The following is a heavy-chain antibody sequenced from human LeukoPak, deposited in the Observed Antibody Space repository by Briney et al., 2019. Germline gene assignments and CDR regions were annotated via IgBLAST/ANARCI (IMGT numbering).Heavy chain of an antibody. D-gene: IGHD3-22*01. J-gene: IGHJ4*02. CDR2: VSGSGGST. CDR3: AKASRTYYHDNRLDY. V-gene: IGHV3-23*01. Sequence: GGSLRLSCAASGFSFSAYWMSWVRQAPGKGLEWVSVVSGSGGSTYYADSVKGRFTISRDNSKNTLYLQLNSLRVEDTAVHYCAKASRTYYHDNRLDYWGQGNLVTVPS. CDR1: GFSFSAYW.